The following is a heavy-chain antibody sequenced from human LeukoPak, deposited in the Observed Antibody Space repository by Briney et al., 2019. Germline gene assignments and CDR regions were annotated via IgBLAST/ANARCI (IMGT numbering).Heavy chain of an antibody. V-gene: IGHV3-9*01. Sequence: GRSLRLSCAASGFTFDDYAMHWVRQAPGKGLEWVSGISWNSGSIGYADSVKGRFTISRDNSKNTLYLQMNSLRAEDTAVYYCARERRDSSSWPFDYWGQGTLVTVSS. CDR2: ISWNSGSI. CDR3: ARERRDSSSWPFDY. D-gene: IGHD6-13*01. CDR1: GFTFDDYA. J-gene: IGHJ4*02.